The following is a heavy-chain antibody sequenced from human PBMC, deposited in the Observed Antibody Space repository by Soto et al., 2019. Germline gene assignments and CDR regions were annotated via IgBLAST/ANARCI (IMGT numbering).Heavy chain of an antibody. V-gene: IGHV3-73*02. J-gene: IGHJ6*02. CDR1: GFTFSGYA. D-gene: IGHD6-19*01. CDR3: SRCSVTGNWYGMYV. Sequence: EVQLVESGGGLVQPGGSLKLSCATSGFTFSGYAMHWVRQASGKGLEWVGRIGSKGNNYATEYAASVKGRFTISRDDSRNTAFLQMNSLRTEDTAVYYCSRCSVTGNWYGMYVWGQGTTVTVSS. CDR2: IGSKGNNYAT.